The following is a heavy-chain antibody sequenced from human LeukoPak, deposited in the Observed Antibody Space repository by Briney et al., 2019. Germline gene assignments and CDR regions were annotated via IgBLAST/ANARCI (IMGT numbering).Heavy chain of an antibody. CDR1: GFTFSSSW. J-gene: IGHJ4*02. Sequence: GGSLRLSCAVSGFTFSSSWMHWVRQAPGKGLVWVSRIASDGSSTTHADSVKGRFSISRDNAKNTLYLQMNSLRVEDTAVYYCARGRPHGNDYWGQGTPVTVSS. V-gene: IGHV3-74*01. CDR3: ARGRPHGNDY. D-gene: IGHD4-23*01. CDR2: IASDGSST.